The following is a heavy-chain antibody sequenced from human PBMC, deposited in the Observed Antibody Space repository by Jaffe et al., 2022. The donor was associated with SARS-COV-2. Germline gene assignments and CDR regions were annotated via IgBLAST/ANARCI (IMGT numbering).Heavy chain of an antibody. J-gene: IGHJ5*02. D-gene: IGHD3-22*01. Sequence: QVQLQESGPGLVKPSETLSLTCTVSGGSISSYYWSWIRQPPGKGLEWIGYIYYSGSTNYNPSLKSRVTISVDTSKNQFSLKLSSVTAADTAVYYCASRSSGYYNWFDPWGQGTLVTVSS. CDR2: IYYSGST. CDR1: GGSISSYY. CDR3: ASRSSGYYNWFDP. V-gene: IGHV4-59*01.